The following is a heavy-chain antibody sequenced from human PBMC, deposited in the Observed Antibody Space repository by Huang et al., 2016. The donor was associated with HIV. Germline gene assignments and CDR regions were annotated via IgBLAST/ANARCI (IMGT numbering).Heavy chain of an antibody. J-gene: IGHJ6*03. CDR1: GYTFTNYV. Sequence: QVQLVQSGAEVRKPGASVKVSCKASGYTFTNYVIHWVRQAPGQKLEWMGWINAGSGKIKNSQKLQGRVTLTRDTTASTAYMELSSLVSEDTAVYYCARDLRLYYMDVWGKGTTITVSS. V-gene: IGHV1-3*01. CDR3: ARDLRLYYMDV. CDR2: INAGSGKI.